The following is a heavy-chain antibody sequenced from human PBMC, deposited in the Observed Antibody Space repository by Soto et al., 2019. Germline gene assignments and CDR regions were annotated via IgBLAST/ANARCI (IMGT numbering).Heavy chain of an antibody. CDR2: IRGSGDST. CDR3: AAHLAPFYSSASYFDY. CDR1: GLTFSSYV. V-gene: IGHV3-23*01. J-gene: IGHJ4*02. Sequence: GGSLRLSCAASGLTFSSYVMSWVRQAPGKGLEWVSGIRGSGDSTYYADSVEGRFIISRDNSKNTLYLQMNSLRVEDTAVYYCAAHLAPFYSSASYFDYWGQGTLVTVSS. D-gene: IGHD6-19*01.